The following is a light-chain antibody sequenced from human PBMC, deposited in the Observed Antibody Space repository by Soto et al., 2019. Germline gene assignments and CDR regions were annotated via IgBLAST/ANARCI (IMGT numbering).Light chain of an antibody. CDR3: QQYKSYGLT. Sequence: DIQMTQSPSTLSASVGDRVTITCRASQSISNWLAWYQQKPGKAPKLLMYDVSSLESGVPSRFSGSGSGTEFTLTISSLQPDDFGTYYCQQYKSYGLTFGGGTKVDIK. J-gene: IGKJ4*01. CDR1: QSISNW. V-gene: IGKV1-5*01. CDR2: DVS.